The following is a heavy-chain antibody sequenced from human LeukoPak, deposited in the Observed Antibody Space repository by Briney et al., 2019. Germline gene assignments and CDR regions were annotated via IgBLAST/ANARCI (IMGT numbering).Heavy chain of an antibody. D-gene: IGHD2-21*01. V-gene: IGHV6-1*01. CDR3: VRSMGDLDI. J-gene: IGHJ3*02. CDR2: TYYRSKWYN. Sequence: SQTLSLTCGISGDSVSSNSAALNWIRQSPSRGLEWLGRTYYRSKWYNEYAVSVKRRITINPDTSKNQFSLQLNSVTPEDTAVYYCVRSMGDLDIWGQGTMVTVSS. CDR1: GDSVSSNSAA.